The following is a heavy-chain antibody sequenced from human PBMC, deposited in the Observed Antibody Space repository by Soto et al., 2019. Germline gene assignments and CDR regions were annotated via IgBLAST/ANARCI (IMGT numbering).Heavy chain of an antibody. V-gene: IGHV3-30*09. CDR2: ISYDGSNK. CDR1: GFTFSSYA. CDR3: ARDWSWFDP. Sequence: LRVSCAASGFTFSSYAMHWVRQAPGKGLEWVAVISYDGSNKYYADSVKGRFAISRDNSKNTLYLQMNSLRAEDTAVYYCARDWSWFDPWGQGTLVTVSS. J-gene: IGHJ5*02.